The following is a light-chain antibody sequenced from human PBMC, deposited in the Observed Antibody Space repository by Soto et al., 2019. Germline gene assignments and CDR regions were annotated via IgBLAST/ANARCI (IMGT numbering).Light chain of an antibody. J-gene: IGKJ2*01. CDR2: AAS. Sequence: DIQMTQSPSSLSASVGDRVTITCRASQAISSYLAWFQQKPGKAPKSLIYAASNLQSGVPSKFSGSGSGTDFTLIISSLQPEDFATYYCQQYNSYPYTFGQGTKLEIK. CDR1: QAISSY. CDR3: QQYNSYPYT. V-gene: IGKV1-16*02.